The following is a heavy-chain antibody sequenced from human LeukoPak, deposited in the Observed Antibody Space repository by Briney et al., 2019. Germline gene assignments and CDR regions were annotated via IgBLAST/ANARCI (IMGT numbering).Heavy chain of an antibody. V-gene: IGHV1-46*01. J-gene: IGHJ3*02. D-gene: IGHD5-24*01. CDR3: ARVRDGYNDAYDI. CDR1: AYSFTSYN. Sequence: ASVKVSCKTSAYSFTSYNLHWVRQAPGQRLEWMGIIKPSGGNTNYAQKFQGRVTMTRDTSTSTVYMGLSSLKSEDTAVYYCARVRDGYNDAYDIWGQGTMVTVSS. CDR2: IKPSGGNT.